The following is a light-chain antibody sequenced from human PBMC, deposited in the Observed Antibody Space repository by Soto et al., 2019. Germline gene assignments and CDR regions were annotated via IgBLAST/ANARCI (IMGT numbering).Light chain of an antibody. V-gene: IGKV1-5*03. CDR3: QQYKSPLT. J-gene: IGKJ4*01. Sequence: DIQMTQSPSTLSASVGDRVTITCRASQSISSWLAWYQQKPGKAPKLLIYKASSLESGVPSRFSGSGSGTEFTLNISSLQPDDFATYYCQQYKSPLTFGGGTKVEIK. CDR1: QSISSW. CDR2: KAS.